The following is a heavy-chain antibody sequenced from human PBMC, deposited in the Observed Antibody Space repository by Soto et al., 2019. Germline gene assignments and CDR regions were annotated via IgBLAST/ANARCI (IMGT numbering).Heavy chain of an antibody. CDR1: GGSFSDFY. D-gene: IGHD6-19*01. CDR3: GPRGAVADPRGY. CDR2: INHSGNT. V-gene: IGHV4-34*01. Sequence: QVQLQLWGAGLLKPSESLSLTCAVYGGSFSDFYWTWIRQLPGKGLEWIGAINHSGNTNYNPSLRRRVAISVDSSKNQFALCLGSGTAADTAVYYCGPRGAVADPRGYWGQGTLVTVSS. J-gene: IGHJ4*02.